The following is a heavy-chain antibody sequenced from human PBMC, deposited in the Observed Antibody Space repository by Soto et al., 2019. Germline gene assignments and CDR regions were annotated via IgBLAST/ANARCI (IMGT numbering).Heavy chain of an antibody. V-gene: IGHV4-39*01. J-gene: IGHJ5*02. D-gene: IGHD3-22*01. CDR3: ARHFSDSITPQGGWFDP. CDR1: GGSISSSSYY. CDR2: IYYSGST. Sequence: QLQLQESGPGLVKPSETLSLTCTVSGGSISSSSYYWGWIRQPPGKGLEWIGSIYYSGSTYYNPSLKSRVTISVDTSKNQFSLKLSSVTAADTAVYYCARHFSDSITPQGGWFDPWGQGTLVTVSS.